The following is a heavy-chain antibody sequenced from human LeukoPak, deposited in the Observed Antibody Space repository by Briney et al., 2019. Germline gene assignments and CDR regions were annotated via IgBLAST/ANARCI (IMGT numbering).Heavy chain of an antibody. J-gene: IGHJ4*03. V-gene: IGHV3-23*01. CDR2: ISASGGHT. CDR3: ASLSGIVGARYFDS. Sequence: GGSLRLSCAASGFTLSSYAMSWVRQAPGKGLEWVAIISASGGHTYYADSVKGRFTIPRDNSKNTLFLLMNTLRAEDTAVYYCASLSGIVGARYFDSWGQGTLVTVSS. D-gene: IGHD1-26*01. CDR1: GFTLSSYA.